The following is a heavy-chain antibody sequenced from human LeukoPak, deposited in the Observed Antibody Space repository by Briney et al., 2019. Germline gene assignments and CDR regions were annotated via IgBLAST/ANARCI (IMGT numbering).Heavy chain of an antibody. J-gene: IGHJ6*02. D-gene: IGHD3-16*01. CDR2: ISSSGSTI. CDR1: GFTFSDYY. Sequence: GGSLRLSCAASGFTFSDYYMSWIRQAPGKGLEWVLYISSSGSTIYYADSVKGRFTISRDNAKNSLYLQMNSLRAEDTAVYYCATLPYLGSSYYYYGMDVWGQGTTVTVSS. V-gene: IGHV3-11*01. CDR3: ATLPYLGSSYYYYGMDV.